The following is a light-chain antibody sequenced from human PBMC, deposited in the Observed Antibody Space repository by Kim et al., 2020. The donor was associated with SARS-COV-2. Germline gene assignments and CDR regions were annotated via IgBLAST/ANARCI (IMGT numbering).Light chain of an antibody. CDR1: SRDVGGYNY. Sequence: GSPAQSVTISCTGTSRDVGGYNYVSWYQQHPGKAPKLLIFDVSKRPAGVPDRFSGSKSGNTASLTVSGLQAEDEADYYCSTYGGKVVGGGTQLTVL. J-gene: IGLJ2*01. CDR3: STYGGKV. CDR2: DVS. V-gene: IGLV2-8*01.